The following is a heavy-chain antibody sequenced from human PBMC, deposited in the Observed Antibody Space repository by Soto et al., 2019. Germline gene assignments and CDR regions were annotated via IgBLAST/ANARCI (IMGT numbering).Heavy chain of an antibody. D-gene: IGHD6-6*01. Sequence: GESLKISCKGSGYSFTSYWIGWVRQMPGKGLEWMGIIYPGDSDTRYSPSFQGQVTISADKSISTAYLQWSSLKASDTAMYYCARHLGIASRTFENYYSSYMDVWGKGTTVTVSS. J-gene: IGHJ6*03. CDR2: IYPGDSDT. CDR1: GYSFTSYW. V-gene: IGHV5-51*01. CDR3: ARHLGIASRTFENYYSSYMDV.